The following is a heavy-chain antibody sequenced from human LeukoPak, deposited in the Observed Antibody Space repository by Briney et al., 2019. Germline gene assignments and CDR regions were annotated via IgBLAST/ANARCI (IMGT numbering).Heavy chain of an antibody. D-gene: IGHD3-10*01. J-gene: IGHJ4*02. CDR2: IWYDGSNK. Sequence: GGSLRLSCAASGLTFSSYGMHWVRQAPGKGLEWVAVIWYDGSNKYYADSVKGRFTISRDNSKNTLYLQMNSLRAEDTAVYYCARDNMVRGVIIAGTDYWGQGTLVTVSS. V-gene: IGHV3-33*01. CDR3: ARDNMVRGVIIAGTDY. CDR1: GLTFSSYG.